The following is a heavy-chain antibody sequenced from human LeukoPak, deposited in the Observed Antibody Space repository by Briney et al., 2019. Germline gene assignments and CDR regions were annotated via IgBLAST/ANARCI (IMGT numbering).Heavy chain of an antibody. CDR1: GGSISSGGYY. CDR2: IYYSGST. J-gene: IGHJ4*02. CDR3: ARTDSSGYYYFDY. D-gene: IGHD3-22*01. Sequence: SETLCLTCTVSGGSISSGGYYWSWIRQHPGKGLEWIGYIYYSGSTYYNPSLKSRVTISVGTSKNQFSLKLSSVTAADTAVYYCARTDSSGYYYFDYWGQGTLVTVSS. V-gene: IGHV4-31*03.